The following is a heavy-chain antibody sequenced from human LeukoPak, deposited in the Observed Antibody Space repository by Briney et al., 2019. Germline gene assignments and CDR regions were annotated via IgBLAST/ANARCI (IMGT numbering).Heavy chain of an antibody. CDR1: GGTFSSYA. D-gene: IGHD1-7*01. CDR2: IIPILGIA. CDR3: ARDFIVNAGTVDY. J-gene: IGHJ4*02. V-gene: IGHV1-69*04. Sequence: ASVRVSCKASGGTFSSYAISWVRQAPGQGLEWMGRIIPILGIANYAQKFQGRVTITADKSTSTAYMELSSLRSEDTAVYYCARDFIVNAGTVDYWGQGTLVTVSS.